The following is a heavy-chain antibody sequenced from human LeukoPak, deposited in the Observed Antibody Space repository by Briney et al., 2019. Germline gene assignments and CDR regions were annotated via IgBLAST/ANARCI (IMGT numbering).Heavy chain of an antibody. J-gene: IGHJ4*02. D-gene: IGHD3-3*01. CDR2: INPNSGGT. Sequence: ASVKVSFKASGYTFTGDYMHWVRQAPGQGLEWMGRINPNSGGTNHAQKFQGRVTMTRDTSISTAYMELSRLRSDDTAVYYCARDSRVKIFGVVIMTGYFDYWGQGTLVTVSS. CDR3: ARDSRVKIFGVVIMTGYFDY. CDR1: GYTFTGDY. V-gene: IGHV1-2*06.